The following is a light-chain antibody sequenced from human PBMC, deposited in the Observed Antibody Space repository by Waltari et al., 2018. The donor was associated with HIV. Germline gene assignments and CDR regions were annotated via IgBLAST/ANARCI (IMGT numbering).Light chain of an antibody. J-gene: IGLJ1*01. CDR2: EVL. V-gene: IGLV2-14*01. CDR1: GSDVGRYNY. Sequence: QSALTQPASASGSPGQSITISCPGTGSDVGRYNYVSWYQHHPGKAPKLMIYEVLNRPSGISNRFSGSKSGNTASLTISGLQAEDEADYYCSSYTINNDYVFGTGTRVTVL. CDR3: SSYTINNDYV.